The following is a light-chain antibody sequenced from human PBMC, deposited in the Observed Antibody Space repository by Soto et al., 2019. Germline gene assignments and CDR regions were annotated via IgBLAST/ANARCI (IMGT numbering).Light chain of an antibody. Sequence: DIQMSQSPSTLSASVGDRVTITCRASQSISGWLAWYQQKPGEAPKLLIYDASALPRGVPSRFSGSGSGTKFTLTIASLQPDDFATYCCQQYETFSGTFGPGTKVDI. CDR1: QSISGW. V-gene: IGKV1-5*01. CDR2: DAS. J-gene: IGKJ1*01. CDR3: QQYETFSGT.